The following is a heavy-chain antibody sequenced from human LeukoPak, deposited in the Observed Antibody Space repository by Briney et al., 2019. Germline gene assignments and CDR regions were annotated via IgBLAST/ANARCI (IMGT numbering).Heavy chain of an antibody. J-gene: IGHJ6*02. Sequence: ASVKVSCKASGYTFTSYDINWVRQATGQGLEWMGWMNPNSGNTGYAQKFQGRVTMTRNTSISTAYMELSSLRSEDTAVYYCARGPLYQGPPYYSYGMDVWGQGTTVTVSS. CDR1: GYTFTSYD. D-gene: IGHD2-2*01. CDR3: ARGPLYQGPPYYSYGMDV. V-gene: IGHV1-8*01. CDR2: MNPNSGNT.